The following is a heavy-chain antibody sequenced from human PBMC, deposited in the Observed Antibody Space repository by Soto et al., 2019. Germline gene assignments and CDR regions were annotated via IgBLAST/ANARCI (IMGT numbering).Heavy chain of an antibody. Sequence: GGSLRISCAASEFTFSNYAMSWVRRAPGKGLEWVSSISDNGGTTYYADSVKGRFTISGYNSKNTLYLQMNSLGAEDRAVYYCAKYPQQLIVCFDYWGQGAQVSVSS. CDR2: ISDNGGTT. V-gene: IGHV3-23*01. J-gene: IGHJ4*02. CDR3: AKYPQQLIVCFDY. CDR1: EFTFSNYA. D-gene: IGHD6-13*01.